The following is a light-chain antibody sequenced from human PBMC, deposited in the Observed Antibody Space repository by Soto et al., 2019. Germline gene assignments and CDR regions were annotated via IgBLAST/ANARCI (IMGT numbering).Light chain of an antibody. CDR2: SAS. J-gene: IGKJ5*01. CDR3: QQLNNYPIT. CDR1: QGISSS. V-gene: IGKV1-9*01. Sequence: DIQLTQSPSFLSASVGDRVTITCRASQGISSSLAWYQQKPGQAPKLLIYSASSLQGGVPSRFSGSGSGTEFTLTISSVQPEDFSTYYCQQLNNYPITFGQGTRLEIK.